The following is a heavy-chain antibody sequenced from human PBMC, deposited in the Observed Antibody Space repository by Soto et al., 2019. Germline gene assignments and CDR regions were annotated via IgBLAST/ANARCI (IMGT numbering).Heavy chain of an antibody. D-gene: IGHD4-17*01. CDR2: IIPIFGTA. J-gene: IGHJ3*02. V-gene: IGHV1-69*13. Sequence: EASVKVSCKASGGTFSSYAISWVRQAPGQGLEWMGGIIPIFGTANYAQKFQGRVTITADESTSTAYMELSSLRSEDTAVYCCASATVTISGGFGDAFDIWGQGTMVTVSS. CDR1: GGTFSSYA. CDR3: ASATVTISGGFGDAFDI.